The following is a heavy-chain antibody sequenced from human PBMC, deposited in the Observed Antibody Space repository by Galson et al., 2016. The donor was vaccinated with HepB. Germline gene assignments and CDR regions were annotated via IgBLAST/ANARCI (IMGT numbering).Heavy chain of an antibody. Sequence: SETLSLTCTVSGASISSFSWSWIRQSPGRGLEWIGSIFYRGSTNYSPSLKSRVSMSADTSRNQYSLRLTTMTAADTAVYYCARGPKYCTSRTCYWSGMDVWGQGTTVTVS. CDR2: IFYRGST. CDR1: GASISSFS. D-gene: IGHD2-2*01. V-gene: IGHV4-59*01. CDR3: ARGPKYCTSRTCYWSGMDV. J-gene: IGHJ6*02.